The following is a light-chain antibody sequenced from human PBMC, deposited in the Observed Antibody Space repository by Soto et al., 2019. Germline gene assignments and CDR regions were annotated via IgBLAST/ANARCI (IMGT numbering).Light chain of an antibody. CDR1: SSNIGAGYD. J-gene: IGLJ2*01. V-gene: IGLV1-40*01. CDR2: GNS. CDR3: QSYDSSLSGSRVV. Sequence: VLTQPPSVSGAPGQRVTISCTGSSSNIGAGYDVHWYQQLPGTAPKLLIYGNSNRPSGVPDRFSGSKSGTSASLAITGLQAEDEADYYCQSYDSSLSGSRVVFGGGTKLTVL.